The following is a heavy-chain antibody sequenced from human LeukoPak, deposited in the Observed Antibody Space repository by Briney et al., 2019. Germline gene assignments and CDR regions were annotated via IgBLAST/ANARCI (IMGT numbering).Heavy chain of an antibody. V-gene: IGHV3-23*01. CDR1: GFTFSSYA. D-gene: IGHD3-10*01. Sequence: AGGSLRLSCAASGFTFSSYAMSWVRQAPGKGLEWVSSISAGGGSTNYADSVKGRFTISRENPKNTLYLQMNSLRAEDTAVYYCAKEKYYGSDWGQGPLVTVSS. CDR3: AKEKYYGSD. CDR2: ISAGGGST. J-gene: IGHJ4*02.